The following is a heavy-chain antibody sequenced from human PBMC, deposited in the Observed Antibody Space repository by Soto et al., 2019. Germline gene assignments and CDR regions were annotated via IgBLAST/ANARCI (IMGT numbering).Heavy chain of an antibody. D-gene: IGHD2-2*01. CDR1: GGSISSYY. Sequence: SETLSLTCTVSGGSISSYYWSWIRQPPGKGLEWIGYIYYSGSTNYNPSLKSRVTISVDTSKNQFSLKLSSVTAADTAVYYCARFTFGVVPAAPSYYYGMDVWGQGTMVTVSS. CDR2: IYYSGST. J-gene: IGHJ6*02. V-gene: IGHV4-59*01. CDR3: ARFTFGVVPAAPSYYYGMDV.